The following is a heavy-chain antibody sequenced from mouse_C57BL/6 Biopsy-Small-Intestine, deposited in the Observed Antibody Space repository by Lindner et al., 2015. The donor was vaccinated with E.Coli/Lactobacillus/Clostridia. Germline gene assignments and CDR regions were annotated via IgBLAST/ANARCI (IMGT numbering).Heavy chain of an antibody. Sequence: SVKVSCKTSGGTFSTYNINWVRQAPGQGLEWMGGIVPIIGTTNYPQKFQGRVTLTADESTSTAYMELSSLTSDDTAIYYCALGWVVPYFDDWGQGTLVTVSS. CDR2: IVPIIGTT. CDR1: GGTFSTYN. CDR3: ALGWVVPYFDD. V-gene: IGHV1-77*01. D-gene: IGHD1-1*02. J-gene: IGHJ4*01.